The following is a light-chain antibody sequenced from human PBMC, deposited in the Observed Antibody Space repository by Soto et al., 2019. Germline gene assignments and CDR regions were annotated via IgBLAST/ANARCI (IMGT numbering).Light chain of an antibody. CDR1: SSNIGAGYD. V-gene: IGLV1-40*01. CDR3: QSYESSLSAWV. CDR2: GNS. J-gene: IGLJ3*02. Sequence: QAVVTQPPSVSGAPGQRVTISCTGSSSNIGAGYDVHWYQQLPGTAPKLLIYGNSNRPSGVPDRFSGSKSGTSASLAITGVQAEDEADYYCQSYESSLSAWVFGGGTQLTVL.